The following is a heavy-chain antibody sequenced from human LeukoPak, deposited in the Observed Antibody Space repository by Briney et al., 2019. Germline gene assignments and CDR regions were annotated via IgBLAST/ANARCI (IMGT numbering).Heavy chain of an antibody. CDR3: ARGVVVAGPNYFDY. CDR1: GGSFSGYY. CDR2: INHSGST. Sequence: PSETLSLTCAVYGGSFSGYYWTWIRQPPGKGLEWMGEINHSGSTIYNPSLKSRVTIPVDTSKNQFSLKLSSVTAADTAVYYCARGVVVAGPNYFDYWGQGTLVTVSS. J-gene: IGHJ4*02. V-gene: IGHV4-34*01. D-gene: IGHD2-15*01.